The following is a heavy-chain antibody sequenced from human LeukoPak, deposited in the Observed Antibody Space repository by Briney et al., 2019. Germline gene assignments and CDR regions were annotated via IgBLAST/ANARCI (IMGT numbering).Heavy chain of an antibody. CDR1: GGSISSYY. Sequence: SQTLSLTCTVSGGSISSYYWSWIRQPPGKGLEWIGYIVYSGSSGTTNYNPSLESRVTISVDTSKNQFALKLSSVTAADTAVYYCATIKYHSDSGSYSYFEYWGQGSLVTVSS. D-gene: IGHD3-10*01. CDR3: ATIKYHSDSGSYSYFEY. V-gene: IGHV4-59*01. CDR2: IVYSGSSGTT. J-gene: IGHJ4*02.